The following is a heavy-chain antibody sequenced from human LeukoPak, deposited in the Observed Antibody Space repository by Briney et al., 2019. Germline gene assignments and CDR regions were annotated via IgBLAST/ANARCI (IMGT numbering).Heavy chain of an antibody. Sequence: PGGSLRLSCAASGFTFSTYWMSWARQAPGKGLEWVAKIKDDGSEKYYVDSVKGRFTISRDNAKNTLYLQMDYLRAEDTAVYFCASGGWYSVYCGQGTLVTVSS. CDR2: IKDDGSEK. D-gene: IGHD6-19*01. J-gene: IGHJ4*02. CDR1: GFTFSTYW. CDR3: ASGGWYSVY. V-gene: IGHV3-7*01.